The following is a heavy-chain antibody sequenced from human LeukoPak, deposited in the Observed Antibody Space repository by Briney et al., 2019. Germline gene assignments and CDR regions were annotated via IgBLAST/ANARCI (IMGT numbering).Heavy chain of an antibody. CDR2: VYYTGAS. Sequence: SLETLSLTCTVSGGSISSSSYYWGWIRQPPGKGLEWIGSVYYTGASYYNPSLKSRVTISIDTSKKHFSLKLTSVTAADTAVYYCARGAPPQNWGQGTLVTVSS. J-gene: IGHJ4*02. V-gene: IGHV4-39*07. CDR1: GGSISSSSYY. CDR3: ARGAPPQN.